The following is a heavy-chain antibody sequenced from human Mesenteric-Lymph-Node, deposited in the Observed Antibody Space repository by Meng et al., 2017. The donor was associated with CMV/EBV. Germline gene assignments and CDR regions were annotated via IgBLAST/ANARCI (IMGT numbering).Heavy chain of an antibody. V-gene: IGHV4-4*02. J-gene: IGHJ4*02. Sequence: SETLSLTCAVSGGSISSSNWWSWVRQPPGKGLEWIGEINHSGSTNYNPSLKSRVTISVDTSKNQFSLKLSSVTAADTAMYYCAGVPRYSSGWYGRDDYWGQGTLVTVSS. CDR1: GGSISSSNW. CDR2: INHSGST. CDR3: AGVPRYSSGWYGRDDY. D-gene: IGHD6-19*01.